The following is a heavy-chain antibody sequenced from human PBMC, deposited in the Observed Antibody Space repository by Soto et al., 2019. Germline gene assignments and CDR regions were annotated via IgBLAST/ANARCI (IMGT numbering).Heavy chain of an antibody. CDR1: GYTLTELS. CDR2: FDPEDGET. V-gene: IGHV1-24*01. J-gene: IGHJ5*02. CDR3: ATQFLTFFGVVIPGRYWFDP. D-gene: IGHD3-3*01. Sequence: ASVKVSCKVSGYTLTELSMHWVRQAPGKGLEWMGGFDPEDGETIYAQKFQGRVTMTEDTSTDTAYMELSSLRSEDTAVYYCATQFLTFFGVVIPGRYWFDPWGQGTLVTVS.